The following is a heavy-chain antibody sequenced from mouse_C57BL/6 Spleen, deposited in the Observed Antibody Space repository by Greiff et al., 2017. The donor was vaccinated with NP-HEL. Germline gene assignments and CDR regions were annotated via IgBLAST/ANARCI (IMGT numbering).Heavy chain of an antibody. D-gene: IGHD2-3*01. V-gene: IGHV5-9-1*02. J-gene: IGHJ4*01. CDR2: ISSGGDYI. CDR3: TRGGLLGAMDY. Sequence: EVQRVESGEGLVKPGGSLKLSCAASGFTFSSYAMSWVRQTPEKRLEWVAYISSGGDYIYYADTVKGRFTISRDNARNTLYLQMSSLKSEDTAMYYCTRGGLLGAMDYWGQGTSVTVSS. CDR1: GFTFSSYA.